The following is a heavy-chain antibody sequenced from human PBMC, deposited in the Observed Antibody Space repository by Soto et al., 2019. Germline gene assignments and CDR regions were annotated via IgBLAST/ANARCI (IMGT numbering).Heavy chain of an antibody. J-gene: IGHJ5*02. CDR3: ARTYGSGNWFDP. CDR1: GGSISISY. D-gene: IGHD3-10*01. CDR2: LYHSGST. V-gene: IGHV4-59*01. Sequence: SETLSLTCTVSGGSISISYWSWIRQPPGKGLEWIGYLYHSGSTNYNPSLRSRVSISVDTSKNQFSLTLSSVTAADTAVYYCARTYGSGNWFDPWGQGTLVTVSS.